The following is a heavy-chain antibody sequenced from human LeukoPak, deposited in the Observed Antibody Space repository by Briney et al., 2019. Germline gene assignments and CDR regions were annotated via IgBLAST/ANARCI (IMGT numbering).Heavy chain of an antibody. CDR1: GYTFTKYA. J-gene: IGHJ4*02. Sequence: ASVKVSCKTSGYTFTKYAISWVRQAPGQGLEWMGWISTYDGGTHYAQKFQGRVTMTTDTSTTTAYMELRSLRSDDTAVYYCARPRKWFGELFDYWGQGTLVTVSS. D-gene: IGHD3-10*01. CDR2: ISTYDGGT. V-gene: IGHV1-18*01. CDR3: ARPRKWFGELFDY.